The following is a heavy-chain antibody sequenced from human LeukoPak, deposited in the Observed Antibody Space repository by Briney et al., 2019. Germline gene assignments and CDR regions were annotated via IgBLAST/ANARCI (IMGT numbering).Heavy chain of an antibody. J-gene: IGHJ4*02. CDR2: ISWNSGSI. CDR3: TKGPGLTAFFDY. CDR1: GFTFDDYA. V-gene: IGHV3-9*01. Sequence: GGSLRLSCAASGFTFDDYAMHWVRQAPGKGLEWVSGISWNSGSIGYADSVKGRLTISRDNAKNSLYLQMNSLRAEDTALYYCTKGPGLTAFFDYWGQGTLVTVSS. D-gene: IGHD2-21*02.